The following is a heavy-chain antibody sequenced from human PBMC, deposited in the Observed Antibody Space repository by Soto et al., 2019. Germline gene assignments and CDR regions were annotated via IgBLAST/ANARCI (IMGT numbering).Heavy chain of an antibody. CDR1: GFSLSNARMG. D-gene: IGHD2-2*01. V-gene: IGHV2-26*01. J-gene: IGHJ5*02. CDR2: IFSNDEK. Sequence: GSGPTLVNPTETLTLTCTVSGFSLSNARMGVSWIRQPPGKALEWLAHIFSNDEKSYSTSLKSRLTISKDTSKSQVVPTMTNMDPVDTATYYCARIPVVPAAMSWFDPWGQGTLVTVSS. CDR3: ARIPVVPAAMSWFDP.